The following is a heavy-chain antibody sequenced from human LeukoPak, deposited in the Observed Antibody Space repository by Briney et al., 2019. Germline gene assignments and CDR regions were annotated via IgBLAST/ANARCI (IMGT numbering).Heavy chain of an antibody. Sequence: SQTLSLTCAISGDSVSSTSAAWNGIRQSPSRGLEWLGRTYYRSKWYHDCADSVKSRISINPDTSKNQFSLQLNSVTPEDTAVYFCARGDLVGATTGFDYWGQGTLVTVSS. D-gene: IGHD1-26*01. CDR2: TYYRSKWYH. J-gene: IGHJ4*02. CDR1: GDSVSSTSAA. V-gene: IGHV6-1*01. CDR3: ARGDLVGATTGFDY.